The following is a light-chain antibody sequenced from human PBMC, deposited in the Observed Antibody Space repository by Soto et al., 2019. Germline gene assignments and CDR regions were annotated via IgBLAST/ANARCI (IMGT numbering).Light chain of an antibody. CDR1: TGDVTSGHW. J-gene: IGLJ2*01. CDR2: DTS. Sequence: QAVVTQEPSLTVSPGGTVTLTCGSSTGDVTSGHWRYWFQQKPGQAPRTLIFDTSKKHSWTPARFSGSLLGGKAALTLSGAQPEDEADYYCLLSYTGARPVVFGGGTKLTVL. CDR3: LLSYTGARPVV. V-gene: IGLV7-46*01.